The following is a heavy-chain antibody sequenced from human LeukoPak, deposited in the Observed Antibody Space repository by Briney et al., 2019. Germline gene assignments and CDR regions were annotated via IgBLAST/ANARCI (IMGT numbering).Heavy chain of an antibody. V-gene: IGHV1-2*02. CDR2: INPNNGGT. J-gene: IGHJ4*02. CDR1: GYTFTDLTEYY. D-gene: IGHD1-26*01. CDR3: ARRLGGSSEGYEF. Sequence: GASVKVSCKAFGYTFTDLTEYYSHWGRQAPGQGLEWMGWINPNNGGTKYAQRFQGRVTMTRDMSMNTAYMELSSLTSDDTAVYYCARRLGGSSEGYEFWGQGPLVTVSS.